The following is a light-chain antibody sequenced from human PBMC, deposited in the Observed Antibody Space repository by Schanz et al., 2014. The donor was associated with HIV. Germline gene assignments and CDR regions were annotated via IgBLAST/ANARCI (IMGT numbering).Light chain of an antibody. Sequence: QSALTQPPSASGSPGQSVTISCTGTSNTVDNYNLVSWYQLHPGKAPKLMIYDVNNRPSGVSNRFSGSKSGNTASLTISGLQAEDEADYYCNSYTSKNTPIFGGGTKLTVL. CDR3: NSYTSKNTPI. CDR1: SNTVDNYNL. V-gene: IGLV2-14*02. CDR2: DVN. J-gene: IGLJ2*01.